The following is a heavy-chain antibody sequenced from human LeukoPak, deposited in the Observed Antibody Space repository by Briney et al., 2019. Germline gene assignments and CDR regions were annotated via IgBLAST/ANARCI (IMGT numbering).Heavy chain of an antibody. CDR1: GYTFTSYG. CDR3: ARCGPSDIVVVPACNFEY. Sequence: ASVKVSCKASGYTFTSYGISWVRQTPGQGLEWMGWISAYNGNTNYAQKLQGRVTMTTDTSTSTAYMELRSLRSDDTAVYYCARCGPSDIVVVPACNFEYWGQGTLVTVSS. D-gene: IGHD2-2*01. V-gene: IGHV1-18*01. J-gene: IGHJ4*02. CDR2: ISAYNGNT.